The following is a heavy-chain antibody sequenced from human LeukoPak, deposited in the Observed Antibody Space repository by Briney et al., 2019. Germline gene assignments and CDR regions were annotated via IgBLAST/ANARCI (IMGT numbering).Heavy chain of an antibody. V-gene: IGHV4-39*07. D-gene: IGHD5-12*01. J-gene: IGHJ4*02. Sequence: SETLSLTCIVSGGAISNTSYYWGWIRQPPGNGLEWIGSASYSGSTYYNPSLKSRVTISVDTSKNQFSLKLSSVTAADTAVYYCARLRATIDYWGQGTLVTVSS. CDR3: ARLRATIDY. CDR1: GGAISNTSYY. CDR2: ASYSGST.